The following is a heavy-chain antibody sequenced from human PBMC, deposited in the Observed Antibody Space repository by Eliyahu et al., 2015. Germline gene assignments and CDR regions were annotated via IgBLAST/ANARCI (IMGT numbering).Heavy chain of an antibody. J-gene: IGHJ4*02. CDR2: IIPVFGTA. CDR1: GGSFSRFA. CDR3: AREGGDYCSGGNCFFLY. V-gene: IGHV1-69*01. Sequence: QVQLVQSGAEVKKPGSSVKVSCKASGGSFSRFAISWVRQAPGQGLEWMGGIIPVFGTASYAQKFQGRVTITADESTSTAYMYLSSLRSEDTAVYYCAREGGDYCSGGNCFFLYWGQGTLVTVSS. D-gene: IGHD2-15*01.